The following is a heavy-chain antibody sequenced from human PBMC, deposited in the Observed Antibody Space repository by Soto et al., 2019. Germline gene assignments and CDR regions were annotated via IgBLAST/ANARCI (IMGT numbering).Heavy chain of an antibody. Sequence: SETLSLTCAVYGGSFSGYYWSWIRQPPGKGLEWIGEINHSGSTNYNPSLKSRVTISVDTSKNQFSLKLSSVTAADTAVYYCARGSGSSSSRWFDPWGQGTLVTVSS. CDR3: ARGSGSSSSRWFDP. J-gene: IGHJ5*02. CDR2: INHSGST. V-gene: IGHV4-34*01. CDR1: GGSFSGYY. D-gene: IGHD6-6*01.